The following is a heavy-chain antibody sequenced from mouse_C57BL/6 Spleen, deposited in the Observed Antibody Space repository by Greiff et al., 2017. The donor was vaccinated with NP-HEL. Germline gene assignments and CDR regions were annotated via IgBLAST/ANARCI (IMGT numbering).Heavy chain of an antibody. V-gene: IGHV1-4*01. J-gene: IGHJ2*01. CDR1: GYTFTSYT. CDR3: ARIDDGYRGYFDY. Sequence: QVQLQQSGAELARPGASVKMSCKASGYTFTSYTMHWVKQRPGQGLEWIGYINPSSGYTKYNQKFTDKATLTADNSSSTAYMQLSSLTSEDSAVYYCARIDDGYRGYFDYWGQGTTLTVSS. D-gene: IGHD2-3*01. CDR2: INPSSGYT.